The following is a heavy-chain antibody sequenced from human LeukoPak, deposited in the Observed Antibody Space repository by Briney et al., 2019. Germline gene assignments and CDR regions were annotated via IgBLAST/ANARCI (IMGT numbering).Heavy chain of an antibody. CDR2: IYYSGST. J-gene: IGHJ4*02. D-gene: IGHD4-17*01. CDR3: AREWGPSSFDYGDYVVPVDY. V-gene: IGHV4-39*07. CDR1: GGSISSSSYY. Sequence: PSETLSLTCTVSGGSISSSSYYWGWIRQPPGKGLEWIGSIYYSGSTYYNPSLKSRVTISVDTSKNQFSLKLSSVTAADTAVYYCAREWGPSSFDYGDYVVPVDYWGQGTLVTVSS.